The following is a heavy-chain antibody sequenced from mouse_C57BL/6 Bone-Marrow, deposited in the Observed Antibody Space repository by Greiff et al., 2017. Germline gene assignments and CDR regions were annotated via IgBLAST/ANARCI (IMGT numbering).Heavy chain of an antibody. V-gene: IGHV5-9-1*02. D-gene: IGHD1-1*01. CDR1: GFTFSSYA. CDR3: TRDRGNTVVAHFDY. J-gene: IGHJ2*01. Sequence: EVKLVESGEGLVKPGGSLKLSCAASGFTFSSYAMSWVRQTPEKRLEWVAYISSGGDYIYYADNVKGRFTISRDNARNTLYLQMSSLKSEDTAMYYCTRDRGNTVVAHFDYWGQGTTLTVSS. CDR2: ISSGGDYI.